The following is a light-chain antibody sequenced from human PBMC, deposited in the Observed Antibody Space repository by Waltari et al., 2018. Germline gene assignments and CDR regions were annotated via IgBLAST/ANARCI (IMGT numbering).Light chain of an antibody. V-gene: IGKV2-28*01. CDR1: QSFLHSNGYNY. J-gene: IGKJ2*02. CDR3: MQALYTPRWT. CDR2: LAP. Sequence: DIVMTQSPPSLPVTPGEPASISCRSSQSFLHSNGYNYLDCYLQKPGQSPQLLMYLAPNQPAGVPDMCCGSGSGADVTLKNSRVEADDVVVFYCMQALYTPRWTFGQGTRLEIK.